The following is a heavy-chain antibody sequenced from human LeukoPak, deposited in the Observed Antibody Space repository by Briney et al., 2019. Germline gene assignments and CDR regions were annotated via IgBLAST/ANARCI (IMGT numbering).Heavy chain of an antibody. V-gene: IGHV3-23*01. CDR1: GFTSSTYA. D-gene: IGHD3-22*01. Sequence: PGGSLRLSCAASGFTSSTYAMAWVRRAPGKGLEWVSGISASGDTTYYGDSVNGRFIISKDYSKNTLYLQMNGLRAEDTALYYCASRPRSTVVAPWDYWGQGTLVTVSS. CDR2: ISASGDTT. J-gene: IGHJ4*02. CDR3: ASRPRSTVVAPWDY.